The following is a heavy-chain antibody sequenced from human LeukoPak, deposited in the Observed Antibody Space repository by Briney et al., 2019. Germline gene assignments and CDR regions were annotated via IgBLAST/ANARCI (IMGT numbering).Heavy chain of an antibody. CDR3: ATDGGTPINFDY. Sequence: ASVKVSCKASGYTFTDYYMHWVRQAPGQGLEWMGWINLNSRGPNYAQKFQGRVTMTRDTSISTAYMELNRLRSEDTAVYYCATDGGTPINFDYWGQGTLVTVSS. D-gene: IGHD3-16*01. V-gene: IGHV1-2*02. CDR2: INLNSRGP. CDR1: GYTFTDYY. J-gene: IGHJ4*02.